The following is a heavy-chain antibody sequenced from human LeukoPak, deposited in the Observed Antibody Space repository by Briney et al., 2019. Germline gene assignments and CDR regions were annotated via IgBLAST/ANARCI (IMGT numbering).Heavy chain of an antibody. CDR3: ARLLRFSNWFDP. CDR1: GGSITSSSYY. V-gene: IGHV4-39*01. CDR2: IYYSGST. D-gene: IGHD3-3*01. Sequence: SETLSLTCTVSGGSITSSSYYWGWIRQPPGKGLEWLGSIYYSGSTFYNPSLKSRVTISVDASKDQFSLKLTSVTAADTAVYYCARLLRFSNWFDPWGQGTLVTVSS. J-gene: IGHJ5*02.